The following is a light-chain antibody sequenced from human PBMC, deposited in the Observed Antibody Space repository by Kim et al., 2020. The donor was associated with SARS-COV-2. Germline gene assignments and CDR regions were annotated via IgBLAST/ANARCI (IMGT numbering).Light chain of an antibody. Sequence: SASVGDRVTITCRASQSISSYLNWYQQKPGKAPKLLIYAASSLQSGVPSRFSGSGSGTDFTLTISSLQPEDFAAYYCQQSYSTPRTFGQGTKLEI. CDR1: QSISSY. CDR3: QQSYSTPRT. V-gene: IGKV1-39*01. CDR2: AAS. J-gene: IGKJ2*01.